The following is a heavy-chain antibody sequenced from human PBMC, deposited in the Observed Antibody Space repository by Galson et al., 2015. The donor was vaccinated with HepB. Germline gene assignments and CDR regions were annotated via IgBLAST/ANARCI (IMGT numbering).Heavy chain of an antibody. D-gene: IGHD4-11*01. Sequence: TLSLTCTVSGGSIRSGAYYWSWIRQHPGKGLEWIAYIYYSGSTFYNPSLKSRVTISVDTSKNQFSLILSSVTAADTVVYYCAASTVSGAYYYMDVWGKGTTVTVSS. CDR3: AASTVSGAYYYMDV. CDR2: IYYSGST. V-gene: IGHV4-31*03. CDR1: GGSIRSGAYY. J-gene: IGHJ6*03.